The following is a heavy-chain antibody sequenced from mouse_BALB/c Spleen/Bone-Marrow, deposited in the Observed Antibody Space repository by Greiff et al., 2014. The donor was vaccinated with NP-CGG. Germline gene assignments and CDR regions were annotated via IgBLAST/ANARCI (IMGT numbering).Heavy chain of an antibody. V-gene: IGHV14-3*02. D-gene: IGHD1-1*01. CDR3: VSYYYGSSSFAY. CDR1: GFNIKDTY. CDR2: IDPANGNT. Sequence: VQLQQSEAELVKPGASVKLPCTASGFNIKDTYMHWVKQRPEQGLEWIGRIDPANGNTKYDPKFQGKATITADTSSNTAYLQLSSLTSEDTAVYYCVSYYYGSSSFAYWGQGTLVTVSA. J-gene: IGHJ3*01.